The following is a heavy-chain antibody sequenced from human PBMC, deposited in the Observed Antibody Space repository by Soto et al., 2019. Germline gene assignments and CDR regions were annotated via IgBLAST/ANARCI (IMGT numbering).Heavy chain of an antibody. CDR1: GFTFSSYG. J-gene: IGHJ6*02. CDR3: AKDGGPYYGMDV. CDR2: ISYDGGNK. Sequence: QVQLVESGGGVVQPGRSLRLSCAASGFTFSSYGMHWVRQAPGKGLEWVAVISYDGGNKYYADSVKGRFTISRDNSKNTLYLQMNSLRAEDTAVYYCAKDGGPYYGMDVWGQGTTVTVSS. V-gene: IGHV3-30*18.